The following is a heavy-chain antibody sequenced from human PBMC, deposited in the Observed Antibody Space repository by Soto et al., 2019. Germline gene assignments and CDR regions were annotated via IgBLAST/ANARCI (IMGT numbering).Heavy chain of an antibody. V-gene: IGHV4-34*01. Sequence: SETLSLTCAVYGGSFSGYYWSWIRQPPGKGLEWIGEINHSGSTNYNPSLKSRVTISVDTSKNQFSLKLSSVTAADTAVYYCALLYCDYVGYVDYWGQGTLVTVSS. CDR2: INHSGST. D-gene: IGHD4-17*01. CDR1: GGSFSGYY. CDR3: ALLYCDYVGYVDY. J-gene: IGHJ4*02.